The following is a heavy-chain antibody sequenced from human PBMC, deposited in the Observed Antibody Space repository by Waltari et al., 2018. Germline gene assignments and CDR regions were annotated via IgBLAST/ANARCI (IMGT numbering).Heavy chain of an antibody. CDR1: GFPFSSCD. Sequence: EVQLLESGGGLVQPGGSLRLSCAASGFPFSSCDRSGVRQAPGKGLEWVSAISGSGGSTYYADSVKGRFTISRDNSKNTLYLQMNSLRAEDTAVYYCAKDGSKWELGIDYWGQGTLVTVSS. CDR3: AKDGSKWELGIDY. J-gene: IGHJ4*02. V-gene: IGHV3-23*01. CDR2: ISGSGGST. D-gene: IGHD1-26*01.